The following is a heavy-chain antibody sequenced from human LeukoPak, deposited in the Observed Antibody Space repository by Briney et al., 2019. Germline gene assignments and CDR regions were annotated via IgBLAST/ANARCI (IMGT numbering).Heavy chain of an antibody. CDR1: GFTFSSYD. Sequence: GGSLRLSCAASGFTFSSYDMNWVRQTPTKGLEWVSYICGSGRTISYAHSVKGRFSISRDNAKNSLYLQMNSLRVEDTAVYYCARGGRVESSSYRSPFDYWGQGTPVTVSS. CDR3: ARGGRVESSSYRSPFDY. V-gene: IGHV3-48*03. CDR2: ICGSGRTI. J-gene: IGHJ4*02. D-gene: IGHD6-13*01.